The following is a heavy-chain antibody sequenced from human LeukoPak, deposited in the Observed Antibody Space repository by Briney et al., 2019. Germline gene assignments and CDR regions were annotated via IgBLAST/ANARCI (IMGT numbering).Heavy chain of an antibody. CDR1: GGTFSSYA. CDR2: IIPIFGTA. CDR3: ARDYRIGSSGWYRVGYMDV. V-gene: IGHV1-69*05. J-gene: IGHJ6*03. D-gene: IGHD6-19*01. Sequence: SVKVSCKASGGTFSSYAISWVRQAPGQGLEWMGGIIPIFGTANYAQKFQGRVTITTDESTSTAYMELSSLRSEDTAVYYCARDYRIGSSGWYRVGYMDVWGKGTTVTVSS.